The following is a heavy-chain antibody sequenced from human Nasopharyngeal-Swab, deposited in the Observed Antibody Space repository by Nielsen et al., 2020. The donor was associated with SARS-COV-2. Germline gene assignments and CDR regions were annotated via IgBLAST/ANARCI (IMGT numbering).Heavy chain of an antibody. CDR1: GYTLTSHY. D-gene: IGHD1-26*01. CDR3: ARDVGKPDMCCPRRDYGMDV. J-gene: IGHJ6*02. Sequence: ASVKVSCKASGYTLTSHYMHWVRQAPGQGLEWMGIINPSAGSTGYAQKFQGRVTMTRDTSTSTVYMELRSLRSEDTAVYYCARDVGKPDMCCPRRDYGMDVWGQGTTVTVSS. CDR2: INPSAGST. V-gene: IGHV1-46*01.